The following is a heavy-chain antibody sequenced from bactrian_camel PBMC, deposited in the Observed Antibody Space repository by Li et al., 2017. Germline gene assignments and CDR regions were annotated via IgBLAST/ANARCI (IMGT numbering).Heavy chain of an antibody. V-gene: IGHV3S63*01. Sequence: HVQLVESGGGSVQAGGSLKLTCAGSAYILEQCGMGWFRQAPGKGLEWVSGIKSSDGSTWYADSVKGRFTISRDNAKNTLYLKLNSLRTEDTAMYYCTVSTTSYSPVFGQGTQVTVS. J-gene: IGHJ4*01. D-gene: IGHD6*01. CDR2: IKSSDGST. CDR1: AYILEQCG.